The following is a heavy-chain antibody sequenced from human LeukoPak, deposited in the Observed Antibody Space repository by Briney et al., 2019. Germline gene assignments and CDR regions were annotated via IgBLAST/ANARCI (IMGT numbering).Heavy chain of an antibody. V-gene: IGHV3-9*01. CDR1: GFTFDDYA. Sequence: PGGSLRLSCAASGFTFDDYAMHWVRQAPGKGLEWVSGISWNSGSIGYADSVKGRFTISRDNAKNSLYLQMNSLRAEDTALYYCAKGGSSGPYRGFDYWGQGTLVTVSS. CDR2: ISWNSGSI. CDR3: AKGGSSGPYRGFDY. J-gene: IGHJ4*02. D-gene: IGHD6-19*01.